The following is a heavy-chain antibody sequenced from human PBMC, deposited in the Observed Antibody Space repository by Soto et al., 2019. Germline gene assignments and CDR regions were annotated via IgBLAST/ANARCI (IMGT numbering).Heavy chain of an antibody. J-gene: IGHJ6*03. CDR3: ARLGYCSGGSCFGDHYYYYYMDV. CDR1: GGSISSYY. CDR2: IYYSGST. V-gene: IGHV4-59*08. Sequence: SETLSLTCTVSGGSISSYYWSWIRQPPGKGLEWIGYIYYSGSTNYNPSLKSRVTISVDTSKNQFSLKLSSVTAADTAVYYCARLGYCSGGSCFGDHYYYYYMDVWGKGTTVTVSS. D-gene: IGHD2-15*01.